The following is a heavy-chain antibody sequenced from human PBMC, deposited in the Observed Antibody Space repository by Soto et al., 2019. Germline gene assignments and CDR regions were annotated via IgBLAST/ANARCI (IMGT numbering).Heavy chain of an antibody. J-gene: IGHJ4*02. D-gene: IGHD3-22*01. CDR3: AKGDSYYYDTSAYYGY. Sequence: EVQLLESGGGLVRPGGSLRLSCAASGFTFSNYALNWIRQAPGKGLEWVSGLSGSGGSTYYAESVKGRFTISRDNSKNTLYLQMNSLRAEDTAVYYCAKGDSYYYDTSAYYGYWGQGTLVTVSS. CDR2: LSGSGGST. V-gene: IGHV3-23*01. CDR1: GFTFSNYA.